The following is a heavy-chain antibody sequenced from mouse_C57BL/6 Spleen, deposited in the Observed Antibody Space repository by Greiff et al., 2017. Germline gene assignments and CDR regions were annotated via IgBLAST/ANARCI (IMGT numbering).Heavy chain of an antibody. V-gene: IGHV1-69*01. Sequence: QVQLQQPGAELVMPGASVKLSCKASGYTFTSYWMHWVKQRPGQGLEWIGEIDPSDSYTNYNKKFKGKSTLTVDKSSRTAYMQLSSLTSEDSAVYCCARPGGYYYGSSPWFAYWGQGTLVTVSA. CDR2: IDPSDSYT. D-gene: IGHD1-1*01. CDR1: GYTFTSYW. CDR3: ARPGGYYYGSSPWFAY. J-gene: IGHJ3*01.